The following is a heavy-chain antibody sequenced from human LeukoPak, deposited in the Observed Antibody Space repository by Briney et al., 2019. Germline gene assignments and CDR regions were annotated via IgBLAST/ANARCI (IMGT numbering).Heavy chain of an antibody. V-gene: IGHV4-34*01. CDR1: RGSTSTYY. D-gene: IGHD6-19*01. CDR2: INHSGST. J-gene: IGHJ4*02. Sequence: PSETLSLTCTVSRGSTSTYYWGWIRQPPGKGLEWIGEINHSGSTNYNPSLKSRVTISVDTSKNQFSLKLSSVTAADTAVYYCARTGWHSFDYWGQGTLVTVSS. CDR3: ARTGWHSFDY.